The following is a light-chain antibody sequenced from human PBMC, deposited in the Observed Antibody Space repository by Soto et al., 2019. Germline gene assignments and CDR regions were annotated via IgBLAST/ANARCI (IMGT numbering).Light chain of an antibody. CDR2: DAS. V-gene: IGKV1-5*01. J-gene: IGKJ4*01. CDR1: QSLNNR. Sequence: DIQLTQSPSTLSASVGDRVTITCRASQSLNNRLAWYQQKPGKAPKLLIYDASTLESGVPSRFSGSGSGTDFTFTISSLQPEDIATYYCQQYDNVLSLTFGGGTKVDIK. CDR3: QQYDNVLSLT.